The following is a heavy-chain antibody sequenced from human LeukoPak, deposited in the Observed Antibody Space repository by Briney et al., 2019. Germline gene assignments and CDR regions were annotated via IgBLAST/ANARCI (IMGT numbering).Heavy chain of an antibody. CDR3: ARLRSVGQLADYFDY. CDR2: IYCSGST. J-gene: IGHJ4*02. CDR1: GGSISSSSYY. D-gene: IGHD6-13*01. V-gene: IGHV4-39*01. Sequence: PSETLSLTCTVSGGSISSSSYYWGWIRQPPGKGLEWIGSIYCSGSTYYNPSLKSRVTISVDTSKNQFSLKLSSVTAADTAVYYCARLRSVGQLADYFDYWGQGTLVTVSS.